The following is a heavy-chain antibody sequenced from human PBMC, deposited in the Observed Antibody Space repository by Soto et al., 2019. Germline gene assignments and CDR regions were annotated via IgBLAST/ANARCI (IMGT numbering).Heavy chain of an antibody. CDR3: ARVEAAMSGHWFDR. V-gene: IGHV1-18*01. D-gene: IGHD2-2*01. CDR2: ISASTSKT. Sequence: ASVKVSCKASGYTFSSYGISWVRQAPGQGLEWLGWISASTSKTKYAQKFQGRVTMTTDRSTSTVDMELRGLRSDDTAVYYCARVEAAMSGHWFDRWGQGTLVTVSS. CDR1: GYTFSSYG. J-gene: IGHJ5*02.